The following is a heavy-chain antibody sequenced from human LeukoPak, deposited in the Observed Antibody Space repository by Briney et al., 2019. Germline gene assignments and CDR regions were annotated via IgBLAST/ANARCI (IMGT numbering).Heavy chain of an antibody. D-gene: IGHD3-16*01. V-gene: IGHV4-39*01. CDR1: GGSISSNNYY. CDR3: ARQQSFTGGLFDY. J-gene: IGHJ4*02. CDR2: IYYSGGT. Sequence: SGSLSLTCAVSGGSISSNNYYWGWIRQPPGKGLEWIGSIYYSGGTYYNPSLKSRVTISVDTSKNQFSLRLNSVTAADTAVFYCARQQSFTGGLFDYWGQGTLVTVSS.